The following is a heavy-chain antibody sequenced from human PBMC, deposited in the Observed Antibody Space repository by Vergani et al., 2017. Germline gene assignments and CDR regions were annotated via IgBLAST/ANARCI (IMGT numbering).Heavy chain of an antibody. CDR2: FDPEHGEV. D-gene: IGHD3-22*01. CDR1: GYSLTDLT. Sequence: QVQLVQSGSEVRKHGASVKVSCQVSGYSLTDLTIHWVRQAPGKGLEWMGGFDPEHGEVTFSHHIQGRVTRIEDRYTDTAYMELSSLRPEDTALYYCAIVTDCYDSSGYYLDYWGQRTLVTVSP. V-gene: IGHV1-24*01. J-gene: IGHJ4*02. CDR3: AIVTDCYDSSGYYLDY.